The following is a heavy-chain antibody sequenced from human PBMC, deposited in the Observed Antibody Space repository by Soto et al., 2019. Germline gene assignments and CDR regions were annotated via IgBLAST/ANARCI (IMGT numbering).Heavy chain of an antibody. V-gene: IGHV1-69*13. Sequence: SVKVSCKASGGTFSSYAISWVRQAPGQGLEWMGGIIPIFGTANYAQKFQGRVTITADESTSTAYMELSSLRSEDTAVYYCARDLGYCSSTSCYRFDYWGQGTLVTVSS. CDR3: ARDLGYCSSTSCYRFDY. CDR1: GGTFSSYA. D-gene: IGHD2-2*01. CDR2: IIPIFGTA. J-gene: IGHJ4*02.